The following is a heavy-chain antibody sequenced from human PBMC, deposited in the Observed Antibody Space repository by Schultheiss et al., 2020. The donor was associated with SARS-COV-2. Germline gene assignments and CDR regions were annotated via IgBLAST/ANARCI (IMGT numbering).Heavy chain of an antibody. J-gene: IGHJ4*02. D-gene: IGHD2-15*01. CDR3: ARDQEGVVAAMGY. Sequence: GGSLRLSCAASGFTFSNAWMSWVRQAPGKGLEWVAVIWYDGSNKYYADSVKGRFTISRDNSKNTLYLQMNSLRAEDTAVYYCARDQEGVVAAMGYWGQGTLVTVSS. V-gene: IGHV3-33*08. CDR2: IWYDGSNK. CDR1: GFTFSNAW.